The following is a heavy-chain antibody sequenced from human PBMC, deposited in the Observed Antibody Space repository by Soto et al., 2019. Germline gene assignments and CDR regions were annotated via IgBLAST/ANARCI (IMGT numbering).Heavy chain of an antibody. CDR1: GFTFDDYA. V-gene: IGHV3-9*01. J-gene: IGHJ4*02. CDR3: AKDTRVRAGIDY. Sequence: EVQLVESGGGLVQPGRSLRLSCAASGFTFDDYAMHWVRQAPGKGLEWVSGISWNSGSIGYADSVKGRFTISRDNAKNSLYLQMNSLRAEDTALYYCAKDTRVRAGIDYWGQGTLVTVSS. CDR2: ISWNSGSI. D-gene: IGHD6-19*01.